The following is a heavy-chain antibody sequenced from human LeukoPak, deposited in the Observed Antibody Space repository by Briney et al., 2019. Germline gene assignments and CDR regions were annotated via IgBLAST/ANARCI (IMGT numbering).Heavy chain of an antibody. CDR2: IYPGDSDT. J-gene: IGHJ4*02. CDR3: ARLDLGAVADLFDY. V-gene: IGHV5-51*01. D-gene: IGHD6-19*01. Sequence: GESLNISCQGSEYSFTSYWIGWVRQMPGKGLEWMGIIYPGDSDTSSSTSLQGQSTISANKPISPAYLQWRSLKASDTAMYYCARLDLGAVADLFDYWGQGTLVTVSS. CDR1: EYSFTSYW.